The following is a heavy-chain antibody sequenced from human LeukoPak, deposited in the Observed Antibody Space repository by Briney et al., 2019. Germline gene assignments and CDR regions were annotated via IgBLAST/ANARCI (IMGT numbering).Heavy chain of an antibody. Sequence: GGSLRLSCAASGFTFSSYAMSWVRQALGKGLEWVSAISGSGGSTYYADSVKGRFTISRDNSKNTLYLQMNSLRAEDTAVYYCAKDQLLVPHAFDIWGQGTMVTVSS. CDR3: AKDQLLVPHAFDI. J-gene: IGHJ3*02. CDR1: GFTFSSYA. V-gene: IGHV3-23*01. CDR2: ISGSGGST. D-gene: IGHD6-19*01.